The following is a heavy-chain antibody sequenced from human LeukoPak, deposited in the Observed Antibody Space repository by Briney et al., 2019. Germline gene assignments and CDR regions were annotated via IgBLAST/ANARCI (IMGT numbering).Heavy chain of an antibody. D-gene: IGHD6-19*01. Sequence: VGSLRLSCAGSGFTFSSYSMNWVRQAPGKGLEWVSSITSSSSYIYYADSVKGRFTISRDNAKKSVYLQMNSLRAEDTAVYYCARGSTYSSGWYTGFDYWGQGTLVTVSS. CDR2: ITSSSSYI. CDR1: GFTFSSYS. V-gene: IGHV3-21*01. CDR3: ARGSTYSSGWYTGFDY. J-gene: IGHJ4*02.